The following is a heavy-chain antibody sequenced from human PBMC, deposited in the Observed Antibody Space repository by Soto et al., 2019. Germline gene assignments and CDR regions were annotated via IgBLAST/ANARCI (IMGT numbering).Heavy chain of an antibody. CDR1: GYTFTGYD. Sequence: QAQLVQSGAEVKKPGASVKVSCKASGYTFTGYDINWVRQATGQGLEWMGWMNPNRDNTGYAQNFQGRVTMTRDNCIPTAYMELTSLRDDDSAVYYCAGEKVGTTGSDFWGQGTLVTVSS. CDR2: MNPNRDNT. V-gene: IGHV1-8*01. J-gene: IGHJ4*01. CDR3: AGEKVGTTGSDF. D-gene: IGHD1-26*01.